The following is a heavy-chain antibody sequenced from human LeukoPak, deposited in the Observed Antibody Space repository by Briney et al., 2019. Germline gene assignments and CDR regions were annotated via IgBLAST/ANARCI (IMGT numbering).Heavy chain of an antibody. D-gene: IGHD1-26*01. J-gene: IGHJ3*02. CDR3: ARDFAVLTSYPDAFDI. V-gene: IGHV3-21*01. Sequence: GGCLRLSCAASGFTSSSYSMNWVRQAPGKGLEWVSSISSSSSYIYYADSVKGRFTISRDNAKNSLYLQMNSLRAEDTAVCYCARDFAVLTSYPDAFDIWGQGTMVTVSS. CDR1: GFTSSSYS. CDR2: ISSSSSYI.